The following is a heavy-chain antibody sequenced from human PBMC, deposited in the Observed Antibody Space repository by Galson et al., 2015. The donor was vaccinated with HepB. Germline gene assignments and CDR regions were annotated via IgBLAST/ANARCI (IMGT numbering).Heavy chain of an antibody. Sequence: SVKVSCKASGYTFTSYGISWVRQAPGQGLEWMGWISAYNGNTNYAQKLQGRVTMTTDTSTSTAYMELRSLRSDDTAVYYCARTGCQFLPGVLALLSQCDNWFDPWGQGTLVTVSS. CDR1: GYTFTSYG. V-gene: IGHV1-18*01. D-gene: IGHD3-3*02. J-gene: IGHJ5*02. CDR2: ISAYNGNT. CDR3: ARTGCQFLPGVLALLSQCDNWFDP.